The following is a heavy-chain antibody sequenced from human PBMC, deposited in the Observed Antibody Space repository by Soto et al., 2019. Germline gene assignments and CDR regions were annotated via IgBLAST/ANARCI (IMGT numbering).Heavy chain of an antibody. D-gene: IGHD2-21*02. CDR3: ARQRTTVVTQAYFDH. CDR2: IYYSGRT. V-gene: IGHV4-39*01. J-gene: IGHJ4*02. Sequence: SETLSLTCIVSGESISSSSYYWGWIRQPPGKGLEWIGSIYYSGRTYYNPSFKSRVTISIDTSENQFSLKLSSVTATDTAVYYCARQRTTVVTQAYFDHWGQGALVTVSS. CDR1: GESISSSSYY.